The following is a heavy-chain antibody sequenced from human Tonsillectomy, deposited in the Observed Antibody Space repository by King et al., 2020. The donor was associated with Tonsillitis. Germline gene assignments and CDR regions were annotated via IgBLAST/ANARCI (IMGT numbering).Heavy chain of an antibody. CDR1: GFTFSIFA. CDR3: ARHRSNAWYWDFAY. CDR2: ISGSGDST. J-gene: IGHJ4*02. V-gene: IGHV3-23*04. D-gene: IGHD6-19*01. Sequence: VQLVESGGDLVQPGGSLRLSCAASGFTFSIFAMSWVRQAPGKGLEWVSAISGSGDSTYYADSVKGRFTISRDNSKNTLYLQMNSLRAEDTAVYYCARHRSNAWYWDFAYWGKGTLVAVSS.